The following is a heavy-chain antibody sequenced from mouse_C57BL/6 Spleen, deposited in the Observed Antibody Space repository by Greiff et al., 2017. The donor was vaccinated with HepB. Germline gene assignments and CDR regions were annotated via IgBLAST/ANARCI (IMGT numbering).Heavy chain of an antibody. Sequence: EVLLVESGPGLAKPSQTLSLTCSVTGYSITSDYWNWIQKFPGNKLEYMGYISYSSNTYYNPSLKSRISITRDTSTNQYYLQLNSVTTEDTATYLCARGLTGTFDYWGQGTTLTGCS. J-gene: IGHJ2*01. V-gene: IGHV3-8*01. CDR1: GYSITSDY. D-gene: IGHD4-1*01. CDR2: ISYSSNT. CDR3: ARGLTGTFDY.